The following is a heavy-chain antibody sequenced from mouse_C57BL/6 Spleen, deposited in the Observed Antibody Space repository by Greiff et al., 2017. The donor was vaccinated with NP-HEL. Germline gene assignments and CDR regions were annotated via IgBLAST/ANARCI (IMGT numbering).Heavy chain of an antibody. CDR3: ARESSYGYFDV. CDR1: GFTFSSYT. Sequence: EVQLVESGGGLVKPGGSLKLSCAASGFTFSSYTMSWVRQTPEKRLEWVATISGGGGNTYYPDSVKGRFTISRDNAKNTLYLQMSSLRSEDTALYYCARESSYGYFDVWGTGTTVTVSS. CDR2: ISGGGGNT. V-gene: IGHV5-9*01. D-gene: IGHD1-1*01. J-gene: IGHJ1*03.